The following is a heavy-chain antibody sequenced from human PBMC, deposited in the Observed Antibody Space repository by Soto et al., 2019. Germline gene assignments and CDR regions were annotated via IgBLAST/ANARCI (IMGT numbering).Heavy chain of an antibody. J-gene: IGHJ5*02. CDR2: IYYSGST. V-gene: IGHV4-30-4*08. Sequence: PSQTLSLTWTVAGGSSSSVDYCWSRNRQHPGKGLEWIGYIYYSGSTYYNPSLKSRVTISVDTSKNQFSLKLSSVTAADTAVYYCARAVSGVVRGYSETNWFDPWGQGPLVTVSS. CDR3: ARAVSGVVRGYSETNWFDP. D-gene: IGHD2-2*01. CDR1: GGSSSSVDYC.